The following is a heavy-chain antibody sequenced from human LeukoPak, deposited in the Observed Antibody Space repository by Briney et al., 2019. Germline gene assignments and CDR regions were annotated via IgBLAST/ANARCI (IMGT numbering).Heavy chain of an antibody. CDR2: VDLGGST. J-gene: IGHJ4*02. CDR1: GGSISSSSYF. Sequence: PSETLSLTCTVSGGSISSSSYFWGWVRQPPGKGLEWIGQVDLGGSTNYNPSLKSRVTISADPSKNQFSLRLSSATAADTATYFCAKVGRRIMVRGISPRHFFDSWGQGTLVTVSS. D-gene: IGHD3-10*01. CDR3: AKVGRRIMVRGISPRHFFDS. V-gene: IGHV4-39*07.